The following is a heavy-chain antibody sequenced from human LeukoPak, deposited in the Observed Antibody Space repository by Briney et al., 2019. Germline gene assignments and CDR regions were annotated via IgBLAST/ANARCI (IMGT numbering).Heavy chain of an antibody. V-gene: IGHV3-23*01. CDR1: GFTFSSYA. Sequence: SGGSLRLSCAASGFTFSSYAMSWVRQAPGKGLEWVSAISGSGGSTYYADSVKGRFTISRDNSKNTLYLQMNSLRAEDTAVYYCAREGAVCSSTSCPSDAFDIWGQGTMVTVSS. CDR3: AREGAVCSSTSCPSDAFDI. J-gene: IGHJ3*02. D-gene: IGHD2-2*01. CDR2: ISGSGGST.